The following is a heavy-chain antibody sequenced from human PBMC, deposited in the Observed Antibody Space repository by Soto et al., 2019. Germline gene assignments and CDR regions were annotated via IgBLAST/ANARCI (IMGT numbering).Heavy chain of an antibody. V-gene: IGHV3-48*01. Sequence: EVQLVQSGGGLVQPGGSLRLSCAASGFTFSTYAMNWVRQAPGKGLEWVSYISSTSSTMYYADSVRGRFTISRDNAKNSLHLQMSSLRPEDTAVYYCARGDAVTTPYHYYYMDVWGKGTTVTVSS. D-gene: IGHD4-17*01. J-gene: IGHJ6*03. CDR3: ARGDAVTTPYHYYYMDV. CDR2: ISSTSSTM. CDR1: GFTFSTYA.